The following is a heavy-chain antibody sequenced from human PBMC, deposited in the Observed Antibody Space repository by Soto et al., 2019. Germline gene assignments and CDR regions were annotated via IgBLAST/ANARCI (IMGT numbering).Heavy chain of an antibody. J-gene: IGHJ4*02. CDR2: ITSSSSYI. CDR3: ATEAELDH. V-gene: IGHV3-21*01. Sequence: EVQLVESGGGLVKPGGSLRLSCAASGFTFSSYNMNWVRQAPGKGLEWVSSITSSSSYIYYADSEKGRFTISRDNAKNSLYLQMDSLRAEDTAVYYCATEAELDHWGQGTLVTVSS. CDR1: GFTFSSYN.